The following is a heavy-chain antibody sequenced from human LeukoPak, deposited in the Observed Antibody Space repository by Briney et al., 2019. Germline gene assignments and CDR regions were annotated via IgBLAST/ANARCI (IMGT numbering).Heavy chain of an antibody. J-gene: IGHJ3*02. V-gene: IGHV4-34*01. D-gene: IGHD1-26*01. CDR2: INHSGST. CDR1: GGSFSGYY. CDR3: AISGNYFSRDAFHI. Sequence: SETLSLTCAVYGGSFSGYYCSWIRQPPGKGLEWIGEINHSGSTNYNPSLKSRVTISGDTSKHHFSLELRSVTAADTAVYYCAISGNYFSRDAFHIWGQGTMVTVSS.